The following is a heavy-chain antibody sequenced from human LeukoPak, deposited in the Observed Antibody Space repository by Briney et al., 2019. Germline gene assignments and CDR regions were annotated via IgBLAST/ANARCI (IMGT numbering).Heavy chain of an antibody. J-gene: IGHJ4*02. D-gene: IGHD5-18*01. Sequence: ASVKVSCKASGGTFSSYAISWVRQAPGQGLEWMGGIIPIFCTANYAQKFQGRVTITADESTSTAYMELSSLRSEDTAVYYCARLRIQLWLTYFDYWGQGTLVTVSS. V-gene: IGHV1-69*13. CDR1: GGTFSSYA. CDR2: IIPIFCTA. CDR3: ARLRIQLWLTYFDY.